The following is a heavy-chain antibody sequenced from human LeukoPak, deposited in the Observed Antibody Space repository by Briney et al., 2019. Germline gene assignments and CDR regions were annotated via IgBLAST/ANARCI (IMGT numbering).Heavy chain of an antibody. V-gene: IGHV1-8*01. CDR2: MNPNSGNT. D-gene: IGHD1-1*01. J-gene: IGHJ6*03. CDR3: ARGRSGRITGTHRAYYYYMDV. Sequence: ASVKVSCKASGYTFTSYDINWVRQATGQGLEWMGWMNPNSGNTGYAQKFQGRVTMTRNTSISTAYMKLSSLRSEDTAVYYCARGRSGRITGTHRAYYYYMDVWGKGTTVTISS. CDR1: GYTFTSYD.